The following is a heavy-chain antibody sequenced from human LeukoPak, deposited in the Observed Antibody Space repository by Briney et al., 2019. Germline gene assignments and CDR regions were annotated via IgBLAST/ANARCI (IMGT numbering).Heavy chain of an antibody. J-gene: IGHJ3*02. V-gene: IGHV4-39*07. D-gene: IGHD3-10*01. Sequence: PSETLSLTCRVSGVSISSGSNYWGWIRQAPGKTLEWIGSIYSSGSTYYNSSLKSRVIILIDTAKNHFSLNLSSVTAADTAVYYCARSDGYGLVGIWGQGTMVTVSS. CDR1: GVSISSGSNY. CDR2: IYSSGST. CDR3: ARSDGYGLVGI.